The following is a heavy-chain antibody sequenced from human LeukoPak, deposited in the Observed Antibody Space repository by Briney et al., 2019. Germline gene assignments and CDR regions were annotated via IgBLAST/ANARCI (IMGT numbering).Heavy chain of an antibody. J-gene: IGHJ4*02. CDR2: ISYDGSNK. CDR3: AKGTPRGIAARPYYFDY. Sequence: PGGSLRLSCAASGFTFSSYGMHWVRQAPGKGLEWVAVISYDGSNKYYADSVKGRFTISRDNSKNTLYLQMNSLRAEDTAVYYCAKGTPRGIAARPYYFDYWGQGTLVTVSS. CDR1: GFTFSSYG. V-gene: IGHV3-30*18. D-gene: IGHD6-6*01.